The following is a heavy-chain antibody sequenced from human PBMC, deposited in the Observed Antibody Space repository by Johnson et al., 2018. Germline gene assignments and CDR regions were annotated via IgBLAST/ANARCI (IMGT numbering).Heavy chain of an antibody. Sequence: VQLVESGGGLVKPGRSLRLSCTASGFTFGDYAMSWFRQAPGKGLEWVCFIRSKVSGGAAEYAASVKGRFTISRDDSKSIAYLQMNSRKTEDTARYSWTRDPTGRQLWGDGFETWVHGTMGTVSS. CDR3: TRDPTGRQLWGDGFET. CDR1: GFTFGDYA. D-gene: IGHD5-18*01. V-gene: IGHV3-49*05. J-gene: IGHJ3*02. CDR2: IRSKVSGGAA.